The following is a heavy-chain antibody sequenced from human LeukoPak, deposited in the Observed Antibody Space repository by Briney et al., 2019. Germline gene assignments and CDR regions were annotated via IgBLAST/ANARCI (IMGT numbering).Heavy chain of an antibody. D-gene: IGHD2-2*01. CDR2: ISYDGSNK. CDR3: ARGYCSSTSCYGDAFDI. Sequence: PGGSLRLSCAASGFTFSSYTMHWVRQAPGKGLEYMAVISYDGSNKYYADSVKDRFTISRDNSKNTLYLQLNSLRADDTAVYYCARGYCSSTSCYGDAFDIWGQGTMVTVSS. J-gene: IGHJ3*02. CDR1: GFTFSSYT. V-gene: IGHV3-30-3*01.